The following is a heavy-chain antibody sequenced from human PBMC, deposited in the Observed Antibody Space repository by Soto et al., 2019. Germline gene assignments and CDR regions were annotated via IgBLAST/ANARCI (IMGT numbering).Heavy chain of an antibody. CDR2: MNPNSGDT. D-gene: IGHD6-13*01. CDR3: ARVESSSWYRAFDI. J-gene: IGHJ3*02. CDR1: GYTFTSYD. Sequence: ASVKVSCKASGYTFTSYDINWVRQATGQGLEWMGWMNPNSGDTGYAQKFQGRVTMTRNTSISTAYMELSSLRSEDTAVYYCARVESSSWYRAFDIWGQGTMVTVSS. V-gene: IGHV1-8*01.